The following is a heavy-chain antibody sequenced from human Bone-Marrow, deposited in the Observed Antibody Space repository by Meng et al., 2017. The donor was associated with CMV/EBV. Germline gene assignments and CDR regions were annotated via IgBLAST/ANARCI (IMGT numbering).Heavy chain of an antibody. CDR3: ATADIAAAGTGWYYFDY. CDR1: GFTFSSYS. J-gene: IGHJ4*02. Sequence: GESLKISCAASGFTFSSYSMNWVRQAPGKGLEWVSSISSSSSYIYYADSVKGRFTISRDNAKNSLYLQMNSLRAEDTAVYYCATADIAAAGTGWYYFDYCGQGTLVTVSS. CDR2: ISSSSSYI. D-gene: IGHD6-13*01. V-gene: IGHV3-21*01.